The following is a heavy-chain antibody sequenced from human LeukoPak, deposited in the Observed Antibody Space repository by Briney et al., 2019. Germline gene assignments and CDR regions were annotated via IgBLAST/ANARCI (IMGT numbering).Heavy chain of an antibody. J-gene: IGHJ2*01. CDR1: GGSFSGYY. V-gene: IGHV4-34*01. D-gene: IGHD3-22*01. CDR2: IHHSGST. CDR3: PRAMIVVIITTPGYFDL. Sequence: PSETLSLTCAVYGGSFSGYYWSWIRQPPGKGLEWIGEIHHSGSTNYNPSLKSRVTISIDTSKKQFSLKLSSVTAADTAVYYCPRAMIVVIITTPGYFDLWGRGTLVTVSS.